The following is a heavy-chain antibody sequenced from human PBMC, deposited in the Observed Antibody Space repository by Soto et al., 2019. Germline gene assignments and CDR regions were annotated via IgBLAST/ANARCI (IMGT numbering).Heavy chain of an antibody. V-gene: IGHV1-69*01. CDR3: ARDGDRVTGRH. D-gene: IGHD7-27*01. Sequence: QVQVVQSGAEVKQPGSSVKVSCKVSGGTFSTYSISWVRQAPGQGLEWVGGIIPIFGAAKHAQTFQVRITITADDSTSTVYMELSGLRSEDTAVYFCARDGDRVTGRHWGKGTLVTVSS. CDR1: GGTFSTYS. CDR2: IIPIFGAA. J-gene: IGHJ4*02.